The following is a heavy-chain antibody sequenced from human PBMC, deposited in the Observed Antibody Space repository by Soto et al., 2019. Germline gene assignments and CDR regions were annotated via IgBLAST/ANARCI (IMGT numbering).Heavy chain of an antibody. V-gene: IGHV3-9*01. J-gene: IGHJ4*02. CDR3: DY. CDR2: ISWNSGSI. CDR1: GFTFDDYA. Sequence: EVQLVESGGGLVQPGRSLRLSCAASGFTFDDYAMHWVRQAPGKGLEWVSGISWNSGSIGYADSVKGRFTISRDNAKNSLYLQMNSLRAEDTALLYFDYWGQGTLVTVSS.